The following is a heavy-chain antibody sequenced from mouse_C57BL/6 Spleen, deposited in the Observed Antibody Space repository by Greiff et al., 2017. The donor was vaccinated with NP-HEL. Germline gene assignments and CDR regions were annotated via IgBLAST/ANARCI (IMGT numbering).Heavy chain of an antibody. CDR1: GYTFTSYW. CDR2: IDPSDSYT. D-gene: IGHD1-1*01. Sequence: QVQLQQPGAELVMPGASVKLSCKASGYTFTSYWMHWVKQRPGQGLEWIGAIDPSDSYTNYNQKFKGKSTLTVDKSSSTAYMQLSSLTSEDSAVYYCARASHYYGSGLGYFDVWGTGTTVTVSS. CDR3: ARASHYYGSGLGYFDV. V-gene: IGHV1-69*01. J-gene: IGHJ1*03.